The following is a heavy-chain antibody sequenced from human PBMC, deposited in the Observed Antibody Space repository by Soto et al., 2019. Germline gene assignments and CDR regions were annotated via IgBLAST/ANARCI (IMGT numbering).Heavy chain of an antibody. Sequence: PSETLSLTCTVSGGSISSYYWSWIRQPPGKGLEWIGYIYYSGSTNYNPSLKSRVTISVDTSKNQFSLKLSSVTAADTAVYYCARVPVDCSSTSCPHYYYMDVWGKGTTVTVS. D-gene: IGHD2-2*01. CDR1: GGSISSYY. CDR3: ARVPVDCSSTSCPHYYYMDV. CDR2: IYYSGST. V-gene: IGHV4-59*01. J-gene: IGHJ6*03.